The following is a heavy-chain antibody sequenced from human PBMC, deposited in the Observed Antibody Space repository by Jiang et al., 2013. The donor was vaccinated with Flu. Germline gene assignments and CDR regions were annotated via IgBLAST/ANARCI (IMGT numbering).Heavy chain of an antibody. CDR2: SIYRGST. V-gene: IGHV4-59*13. CDR3: ARESHDAFDI. CDR1: GGSISSYY. J-gene: IGHJ3*02. Sequence: PGLVKPSETLSLTCTVSGGSISSYYWIGSGSPRGRDWSGLGISIYRGSTNYNPSLKSRVTISVDTSKNQFSLKLSSVTAADTAMYYCARESHDAFDIWGQGTMVTVSS.